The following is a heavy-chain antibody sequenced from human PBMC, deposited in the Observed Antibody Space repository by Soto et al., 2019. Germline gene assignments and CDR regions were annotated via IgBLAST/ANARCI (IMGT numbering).Heavy chain of an antibody. D-gene: IGHD4-17*01. Sequence: QVQLVESGGGVVQPGRSLRLSCAASGFTFSSYGMHWVRQAPGKGLEWVAVISYDGSNKYYADSVKGRFTISRDNSKNTLYLQTNSLRAEDTAVYYCAKDALHYGDYLDYFDYWGQGTLVTVSS. CDR1: GFTFSSYG. V-gene: IGHV3-30*18. J-gene: IGHJ4*02. CDR2: ISYDGSNK. CDR3: AKDALHYGDYLDYFDY.